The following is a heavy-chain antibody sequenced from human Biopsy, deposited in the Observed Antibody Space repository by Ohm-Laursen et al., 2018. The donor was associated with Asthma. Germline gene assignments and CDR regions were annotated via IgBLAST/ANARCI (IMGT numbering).Heavy chain of an antibody. D-gene: IGHD6-13*01. CDR3: ARGQKSAGDRWFDP. CDR2: INPNRGGT. J-gene: IGHJ5*02. CDR1: GYTFIGFP. Sequence: ASVKVSCKASGYTFIGFPIHWMRQAPGQGLEWMGRINPNRGGTNYAQKFQGRVTMTRDTSISTAYMEVSRLRSDDTAVYYCARGQKSAGDRWFDPWGQGTLVTVSS. V-gene: IGHV1-2*06.